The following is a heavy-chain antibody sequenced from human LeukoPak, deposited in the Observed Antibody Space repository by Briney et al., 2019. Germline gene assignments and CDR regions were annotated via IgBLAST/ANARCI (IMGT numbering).Heavy chain of an antibody. CDR3: AKAKRGYSYYFDY. V-gene: IGHV3-9*01. CDR2: ISWNSGSI. CDR1: GFTFDDYA. Sequence: GGSLRLSCAASGFTFDDYAMHWVRQAPGKGLEWVSGISWNSGSIGYADSVKGRFTISRDNGKNSLYLQMNSLRAEDTALYYCAKAKRGYSYYFDYWGQGTLVTVSS. D-gene: IGHD5-18*01. J-gene: IGHJ4*02.